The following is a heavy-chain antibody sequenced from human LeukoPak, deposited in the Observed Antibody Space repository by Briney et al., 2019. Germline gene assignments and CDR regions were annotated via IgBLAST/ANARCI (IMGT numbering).Heavy chain of an antibody. J-gene: IGHJ4*02. V-gene: IGHV3-11*04. CDR3: ARGHTAVTRHFDF. D-gene: IGHD4-17*01. Sequence: GGSLRLSCAASGFTFRDYYMSWIRQAPGKGLEWVSYISSSGSAIFYADSVKGRFTISRDDAKNLLYLDMNSLRAEDTAVYYCARGHTAVTRHFDFWGQGTLVTVSS. CDR1: GFTFRDYY. CDR2: ISSSGSAI.